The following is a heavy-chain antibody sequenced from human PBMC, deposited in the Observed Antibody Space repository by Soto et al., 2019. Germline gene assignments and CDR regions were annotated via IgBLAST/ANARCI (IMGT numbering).Heavy chain of an antibody. V-gene: IGHV4-34*01. CDR3: ARADRTLVTSYSLDV. CDR1: GGAFSGYY. CDR2: INHSGTI. D-gene: IGHD2-21*02. Sequence: QVQLQQWGAGLLKPSETLSLTCAVYGGAFSGYYWTWIRQPPGKGLEWIGEINHSGTINFNPSLKSRLTISLDTSKKHFSLTFSSVTDADTAAYYCARADRTLVTSYSLDVWGQGTPVTVSS. J-gene: IGHJ6*02.